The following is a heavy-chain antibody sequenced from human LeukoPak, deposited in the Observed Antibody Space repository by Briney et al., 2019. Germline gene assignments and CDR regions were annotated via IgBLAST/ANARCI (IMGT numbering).Heavy chain of an antibody. CDR2: ISAYNGNT. D-gene: IGHD4-23*01. CDR1: GYTFTSYG. V-gene: IGHV1-18*01. CDR3: ARVRRIGGPGY. J-gene: IGHJ4*02. Sequence: ASVKVSCKAPGYTFTSYGISWVRQAPGQGLEWMGWISAYNGNTNYAQKLQGRVTMTTDTSTSTAYMELRSLRSDVTAVYYCARVRRIGGPGYWGQGTLVTVSS.